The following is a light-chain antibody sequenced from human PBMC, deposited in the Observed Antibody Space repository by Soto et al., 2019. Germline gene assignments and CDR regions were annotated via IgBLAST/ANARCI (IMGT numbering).Light chain of an antibody. CDR1: QSVSSSY. V-gene: IGKV3-20*01. J-gene: IGKJ1*01. CDR3: QQYGSSPQP. CDR2: GAS. Sequence: SVLTQYQGTLSLSPGERATLSCRASQSVSSSYLAWYQQKPGQAPRLLIYGASSRATGIPDRFSGSGSGTDFTLTISRLEPEDFAVYYCQQYGSSPQPFGQGTMVDVK.